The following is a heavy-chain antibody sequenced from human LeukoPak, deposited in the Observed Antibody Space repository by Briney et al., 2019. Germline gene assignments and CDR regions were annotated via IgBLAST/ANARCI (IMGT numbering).Heavy chain of an antibody. CDR2: IWYDGSNK. Sequence: PGGSLRLSCAASGFTFSSYGTHWVRQAPGKGLEWVAVIWYDGSNKYYADSVKGRFTISRDNSKNTLYLQMNSLRAEDTAVYYCARDWSPGLPTYYFDYWGQGTLVTVSS. J-gene: IGHJ4*02. CDR1: GFTFSSYG. V-gene: IGHV3-33*01. CDR3: ARDWSPGLPTYYFDY.